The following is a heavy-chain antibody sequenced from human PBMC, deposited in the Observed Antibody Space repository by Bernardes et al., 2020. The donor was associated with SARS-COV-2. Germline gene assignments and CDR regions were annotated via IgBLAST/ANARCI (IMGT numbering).Heavy chain of an antibody. CDR3: ATDSISGVVIWAWVY. Sequence: ASVKVSCKVSGYSLTAASIYWVRQAPGKGLEWMGTFDPQYGEPIYAQKFQGRVTMTEDTSTDTANMELSSLRSDDTGVYYCATDSISGVVIWAWVYWGQGTLVTVSS. J-gene: IGHJ4*02. CDR1: GYSLTAAS. CDR2: FDPQYGEP. D-gene: IGHD3-3*01. V-gene: IGHV1-24*01.